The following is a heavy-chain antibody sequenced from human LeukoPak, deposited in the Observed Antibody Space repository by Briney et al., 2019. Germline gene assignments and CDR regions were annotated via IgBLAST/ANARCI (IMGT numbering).Heavy chain of an antibody. CDR2: TYYRSKWYN. CDR3: ARDSYDFWSGYYHRYYMDV. CDR1: GDSVSSNSAA. V-gene: IGHV6-1*01. J-gene: IGHJ6*03. Sequence: SQTLSLTYAISGDSVSSNSAAWNWIRQSPSRGLEWLGRTYYRSKWYNDYAVSVKSRITINPDTSKNQLSLQLNSVTPEDTAVYYCARDSYDFWSGYYHRYYMDVWGKGTTVTVSS. D-gene: IGHD3-3*01.